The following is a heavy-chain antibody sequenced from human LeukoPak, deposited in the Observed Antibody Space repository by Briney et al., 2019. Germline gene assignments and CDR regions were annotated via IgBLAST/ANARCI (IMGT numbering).Heavy chain of an antibody. Sequence: GGCLRLSCAASGFTFSSYAMSWVRQAPGKGLEWVSGICGSGGGTYYADSVKGRFTISRDNSKNTLYLQMNSLRAEDTAVYYCAKDRSTVVDYWGQGTLVTVSS. CDR1: GFTFSSYA. V-gene: IGHV3-23*01. CDR2: ICGSGGGT. D-gene: IGHD4-17*01. J-gene: IGHJ4*02. CDR3: AKDRSTVVDY.